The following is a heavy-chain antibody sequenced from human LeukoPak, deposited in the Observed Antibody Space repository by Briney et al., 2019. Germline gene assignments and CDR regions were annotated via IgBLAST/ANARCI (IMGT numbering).Heavy chain of an antibody. CDR3: ARSSSRFYYYYGMDV. Sequence: SETLSLTCAVYGGSFSGYYWSWIRQPPGKGLEWIGEINHRGGTNYNPSLKSRVTISVDTSKNQFSLKLSSVTAADTAVYYCARSSSRFYYYYGMDVWGQGTTVTVSS. CDR2: INHRGGT. CDR1: GGSFSGYY. D-gene: IGHD6-6*01. J-gene: IGHJ6*02. V-gene: IGHV4-34*01.